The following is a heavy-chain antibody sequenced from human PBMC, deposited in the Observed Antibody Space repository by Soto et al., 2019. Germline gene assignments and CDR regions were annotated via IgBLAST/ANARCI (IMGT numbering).Heavy chain of an antibody. CDR3: ARGYTDYDDHSYYVDS. Sequence: QVQLVQSGAEVKKPGSSVKVSCKASGGTFSTSLISWVRQAPGQGLEWMGGIIHIFGTPNYAQKFQGRVTITAEESTCTVYMELNSLRSDDTARYYCARGYTDYDDHSYYVDSWGQGTQVTVSS. D-gene: IGHD3-22*01. CDR2: IIHIFGTP. V-gene: IGHV1-69*01. CDR1: GGTFSTSL. J-gene: IGHJ4*02.